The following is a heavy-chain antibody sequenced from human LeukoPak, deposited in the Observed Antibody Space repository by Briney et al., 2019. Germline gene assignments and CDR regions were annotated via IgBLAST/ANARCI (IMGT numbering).Heavy chain of an antibody. CDR3: AKGQQQLSRGGVDV. V-gene: IGHV3-23*01. CDR2: ISGSGGGT. D-gene: IGHD6-13*01. Sequence: PGGSLRLSCAASGFAFSSYAMSWVRQAPGKGLEWVSTISGSGGGTYYADSVEGRFTISRDNSKKTLYLQMNSLRAEDTALYYCAKGQQQLSRGGVDVWGQGTTVTVSS. J-gene: IGHJ6*02. CDR1: GFAFSSYA.